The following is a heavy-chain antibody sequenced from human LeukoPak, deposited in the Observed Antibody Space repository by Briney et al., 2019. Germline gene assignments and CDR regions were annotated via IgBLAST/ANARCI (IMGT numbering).Heavy chain of an antibody. D-gene: IGHD3-10*01. V-gene: IGHV3-23*01. Sequence: PGGSLRLSCAASGFTFSSYAMSWVRQAPGRGLEWVSAISGSGGSTYYADSVKGRFTISRDNSKNTLYLQMNSLRAEDTAVYYCAKGYDQSEYYYGSGSPSGMDVWGQGTTVTVSS. CDR2: ISGSGGST. CDR3: AKGYDQSEYYYGSGSPSGMDV. J-gene: IGHJ6*02. CDR1: GFTFSSYA.